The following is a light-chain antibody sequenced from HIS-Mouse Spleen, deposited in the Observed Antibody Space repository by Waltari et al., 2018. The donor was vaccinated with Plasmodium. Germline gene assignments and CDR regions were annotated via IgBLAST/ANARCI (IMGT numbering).Light chain of an antibody. CDR1: SLPKKY. J-gene: IGLJ3*02. CDR3: YSTDSSGNHRV. CDR2: EDS. V-gene: IGLV3-10*01. Sequence: SYELTQPPSVSVSPGQPASLTCSGGSLPKKYAYWYQKKSGQAPVLVIYEDSKRPSGIPERFSGSSSGTMATWTISGAQVEDEADYYCYSTDSSGNHRVFGGGTKLTVL.